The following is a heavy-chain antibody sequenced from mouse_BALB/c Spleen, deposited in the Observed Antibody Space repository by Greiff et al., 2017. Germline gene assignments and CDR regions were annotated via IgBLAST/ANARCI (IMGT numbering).Heavy chain of an antibody. Sequence: ESGPGLVKPSQSLSLTCSVTGYSITSGYYWNWIRQFPGNKLEWMGYISYDGSNNYNPSLKNRISITRDTSKNQFFLKLNSVTTEDTATYYCARDDDYDEYAMDYWGQGTSVTVSS. V-gene: IGHV3-6*02. CDR2: ISYDGSN. D-gene: IGHD2-4*01. CDR3: ARDDDYDEYAMDY. CDR1: GYSITSGYY. J-gene: IGHJ4*01.